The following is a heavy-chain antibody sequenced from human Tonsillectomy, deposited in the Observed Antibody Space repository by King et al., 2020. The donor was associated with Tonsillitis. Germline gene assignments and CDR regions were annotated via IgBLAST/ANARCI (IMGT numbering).Heavy chain of an antibody. J-gene: IGHJ4*02. V-gene: IGHV4-59*08. CDR2: IYYSGNT. CDR3: ARLSNYDFPH. Sequence: VQLQESGPGLVKPSETLSLTCTVFGDSISPYYWSWIRQPPGKGLEWIGYIYYSGNTNYNPSLKSRVTLSVATSNNQFSLRLSSVTAADTAVYFCARLSNYDFPHWGQGSLVTVSS. CDR1: GDSISPYY. D-gene: IGHD3-3*01.